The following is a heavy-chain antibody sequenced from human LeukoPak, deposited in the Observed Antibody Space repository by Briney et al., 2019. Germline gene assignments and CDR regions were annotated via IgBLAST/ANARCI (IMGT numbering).Heavy chain of an antibody. D-gene: IGHD6-19*01. CDR1: GFTFSSYW. Sequence: GGSLRLSCAASGFTFSSYWMHWVRQAPGKGLEWVAVISYDGSNKYYADSVKGRFTISRDNSKNTLYLQMNSLRAEDTAVYYCAKGGSGWYIDYWGQGTLVTVSS. J-gene: IGHJ4*02. CDR3: AKGGSGWYIDY. CDR2: ISYDGSNK. V-gene: IGHV3-30*18.